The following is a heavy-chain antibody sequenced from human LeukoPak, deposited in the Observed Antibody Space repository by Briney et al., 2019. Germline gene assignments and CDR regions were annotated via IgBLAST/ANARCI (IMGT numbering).Heavy chain of an antibody. D-gene: IGHD2-15*01. Sequence: GASVKVSCKASGYTFTSYGISWVRQAPGQGLEWMGWISAYNGNTNYAQKLQGRVTMTTDTSTSTAYMELGSLRSDDTAVYYCARVPPYCSGGSCCSYWFDPWGQGTLVTVSS. CDR1: GYTFTSYG. V-gene: IGHV1-18*01. CDR2: ISAYNGNT. J-gene: IGHJ5*02. CDR3: ARVPPYCSGGSCCSYWFDP.